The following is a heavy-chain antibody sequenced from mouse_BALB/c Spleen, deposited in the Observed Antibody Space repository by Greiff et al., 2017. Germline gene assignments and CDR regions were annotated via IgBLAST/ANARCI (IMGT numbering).Heavy chain of an antibody. Sequence: EVKVVESGGGLVQPGGSLRLSCATSGFTFTDYYMSWVRQPPGKALEWLGFIRNKANGYTTEYSASVKGRFTISRDNSQSILYLQMNTLRAEDSATYYCARDNLAYYGNYVFAYWGQGTLVTVSA. CDR1: GFTFTDYY. CDR3: ARDNLAYYGNYVFAY. V-gene: IGHV7-3*02. J-gene: IGHJ3*01. D-gene: IGHD2-10*01. CDR2: IRNKANGYTT.